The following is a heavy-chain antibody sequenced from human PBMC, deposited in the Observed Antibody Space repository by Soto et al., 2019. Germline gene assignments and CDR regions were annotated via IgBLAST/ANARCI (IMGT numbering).Heavy chain of an antibody. Sequence: SETLSLTCTVSRGSSTGYYWTWIRQPPGKALECVGRIFHSGSTNYSPSLKSRATISVDTSKNQFSLRLNSVTAADTAMYYCAKLGFVAPGPPHYWGQG. D-gene: IGHD6-6*01. CDR2: IFHSGST. CDR3: AKLGFVAPGPPHY. V-gene: IGHV4-59*12. CDR1: RGSSTGYY. J-gene: IGHJ4*02.